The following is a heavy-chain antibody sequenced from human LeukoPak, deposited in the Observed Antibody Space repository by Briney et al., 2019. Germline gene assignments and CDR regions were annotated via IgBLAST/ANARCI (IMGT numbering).Heavy chain of an antibody. CDR3: ARRRSEEFDFDC. CDR2: ISGYNGNT. V-gene: IGHV1-18*01. J-gene: IGHJ4*02. Sequence: GASVKVSCKASGYTFSTYGISWVRQAPGQGLEWMGCISGYNGNTNYAQKLQGRVTMTTDTSTSTAYMELRSLRSDDTAAYYCARRRSEEFDFDCWGQGTLVTVSS. D-gene: IGHD6-19*01. CDR1: GYTFSTYG.